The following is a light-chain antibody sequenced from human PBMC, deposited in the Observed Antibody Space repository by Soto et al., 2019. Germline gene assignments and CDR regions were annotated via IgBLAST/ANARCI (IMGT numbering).Light chain of an antibody. V-gene: IGKV3-15*01. Sequence: EIVLTQAPATQSVSPGNRATLSCRASQSVNSDLAWYQQKPGQAPRLLIYGASTRATGTPTRFSGSGSGTEFTLTISSLQSEDFAVYFCQQYNNWPPYTFGQGTKVDIK. CDR3: QQYNNWPPYT. CDR2: GAS. J-gene: IGKJ2*01. CDR1: QSVNSD.